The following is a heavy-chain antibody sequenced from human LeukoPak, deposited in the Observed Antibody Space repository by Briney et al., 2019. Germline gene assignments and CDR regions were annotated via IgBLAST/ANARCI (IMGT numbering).Heavy chain of an antibody. V-gene: IGHV5-51*01. CDR2: IYPGDSDT. D-gene: IGHD3-16*02. CDR3: ARRELSSGYYFDY. J-gene: IGHJ4*02. Sequence: GESLKISCKGSGYSFTSYWIGWVRQMPGKGLEWMGIIYPGDSDTRYSPSFQGQVTISADKSISTAYLQWSSLKASDTGMYYCARRELSSGYYFDYWGQGTLVTVSS. CDR1: GYSFTSYW.